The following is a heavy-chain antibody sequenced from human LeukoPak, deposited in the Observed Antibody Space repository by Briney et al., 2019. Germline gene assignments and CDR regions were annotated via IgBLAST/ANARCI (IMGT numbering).Heavy chain of an antibody. CDR1: GFTFSSYS. CDR3: AREGGFGSSWVFDY. Sequence: PGGSLRLSCAASGFTFSSYSMNWVRQAPGKGLEWVSSISSSSSYIYYADSVKGRFTISRDNAKNSLYLQMNSLRAEDTAVYYCAREGGFGSSWVFDYWGQGTLVTVSS. CDR2: ISSSSSYI. V-gene: IGHV3-21*01. D-gene: IGHD6-13*01. J-gene: IGHJ4*02.